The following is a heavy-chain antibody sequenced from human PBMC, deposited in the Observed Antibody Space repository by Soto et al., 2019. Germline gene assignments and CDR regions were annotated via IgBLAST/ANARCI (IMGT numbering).Heavy chain of an antibody. CDR1: GFSLSTSGVG. CDR3: AHKRADYGDSGVFDY. CDR2: IYWDDDK. J-gene: IGHJ4*02. D-gene: IGHD4-17*01. V-gene: IGHV2-5*02. Sequence: QITLKESGPTLVKPTQTLTLTCTFSGFSLSTSGVGVGWIRQPPGKALEWLALIYWDDDKRYSPSLKSRLTITKETAKNHVVLTMPHMDPVDTATYYCAHKRADYGDSGVFDYWGQGTLVTVSS.